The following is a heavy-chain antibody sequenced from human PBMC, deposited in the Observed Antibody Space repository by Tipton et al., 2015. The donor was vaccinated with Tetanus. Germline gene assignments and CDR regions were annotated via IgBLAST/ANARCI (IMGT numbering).Heavy chain of an antibody. V-gene: IGHV4-34*01. CDR2: INPSGGA. D-gene: IGHD6-19*01. CDR1: GGSFSGHY. Sequence: TLSLTCAVSGGSFSGHYWSWIRQPPGEGLEWIGEINPSGGASYNPSLKSRVTISVDTSKNQFSLKLTSVTAADTAVYYCARPVKQWLVPVDSWGHGAQVTVSS. J-gene: IGHJ5*01. CDR3: ARPVKQWLVPVDS.